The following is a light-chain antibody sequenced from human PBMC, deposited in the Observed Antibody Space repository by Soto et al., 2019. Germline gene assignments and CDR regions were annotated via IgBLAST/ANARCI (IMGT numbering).Light chain of an antibody. V-gene: IGKV4-1*01. CDR1: QSVLFSSNNKNY. CDR3: QQYYATPAPT. J-gene: IGKJ4*01. CDR2: WAS. Sequence: DIVMTQSPDSLAVSLGERATINCKSSQSVLFSSNNKNYLAWYQQKPGQPPKLLIYWASTRESRVPDRFSGSGCWSDFTLTTYTLLAEDVAVYDCQQYYATPAPTFGGGTKVEIK.